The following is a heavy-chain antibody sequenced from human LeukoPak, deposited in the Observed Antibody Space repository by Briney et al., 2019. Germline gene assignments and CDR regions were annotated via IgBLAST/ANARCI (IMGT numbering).Heavy chain of an antibody. Sequence: GGSLRLSCTASGFSFSIYWMSWVRQAPGKGLEWVATIKEEGSEKYYVDSVKGRFTIFRDNAKKLLYLQMKSLRAEDTAMYYCAKEFRGASDYWGQGTLATVSA. CDR2: IKEEGSEK. D-gene: IGHD1-26*01. CDR3: AKEFRGASDY. J-gene: IGHJ4*02. V-gene: IGHV3-7*03. CDR1: GFSFSIYW.